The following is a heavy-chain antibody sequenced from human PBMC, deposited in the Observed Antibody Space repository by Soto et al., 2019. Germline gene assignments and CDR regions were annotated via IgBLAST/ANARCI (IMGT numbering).Heavy chain of an antibody. CDR3: AAALTSGAFDI. CDR2: IVVGSGNT. V-gene: IGHV1-58*01. D-gene: IGHD3-9*01. Sequence: GASVKVSCKASGFTFTSSAVQWVRQARGQRLERIGWIVVGSGNTNYAQKFQERVTITRDMSTSTAYMELSSLRSEDTAVYYCAAALTSGAFDIWGQGTMVTVSS. CDR1: GFTFTSSA. J-gene: IGHJ3*02.